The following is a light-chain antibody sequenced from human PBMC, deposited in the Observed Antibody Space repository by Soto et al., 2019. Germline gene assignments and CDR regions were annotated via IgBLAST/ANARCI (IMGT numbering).Light chain of an antibody. CDR3: SSYTSRDTYV. CDR1: SRDIGGYNY. V-gene: IGLV2-14*01. CDR2: EVS. J-gene: IGLJ1*01. Sequence: QSPLSQPASVSGPPGESVTISCTGTSRDIGGYNYVSWYQHHPGKAPKLIIYEVSSRPSGVSNRFSGSKSGNTASLTISGLQADEEADYYCSSYTSRDTYVFGTGTKVTVL.